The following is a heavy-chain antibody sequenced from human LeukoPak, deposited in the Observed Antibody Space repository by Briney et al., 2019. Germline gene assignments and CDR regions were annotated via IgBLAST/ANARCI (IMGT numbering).Heavy chain of an antibody. D-gene: IGHD3-10*01. CDR2: IIPIFGTA. Sequence: SVKVSCKASGYTFTSYAISWVRQAPGQGREWMGGIIPIFGTANYAQKFQGRVTITADESTSTAYMELSSLRSEDTAVYYCASYYYGSGNVFDPLDYWGQGTLATVSS. J-gene: IGHJ4*02. V-gene: IGHV1-69*13. CDR1: GYTFTSYA. CDR3: ASYYYGSGNVFDPLDY.